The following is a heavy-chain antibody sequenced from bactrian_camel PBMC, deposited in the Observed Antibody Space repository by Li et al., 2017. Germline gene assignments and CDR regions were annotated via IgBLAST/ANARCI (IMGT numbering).Heavy chain of an antibody. D-gene: IGHD7*01. CDR2: FDTDGE. CDR3: AAADRGNCHTRYDYQY. J-gene: IGHJ4*01. V-gene: IGHV3S54*01. CDR1: SSDITD. Sequence: HVQLVESGGGSVQAGGSVTLFCTGFSSDITDMGWYRQGPENRCDVVASFDTDGEYYPDSAKGRFAISRDHANNTLYLQMNSLEPEDTAIYYCAAADRGNCHTRYDYQYWGQGTQVTVS.